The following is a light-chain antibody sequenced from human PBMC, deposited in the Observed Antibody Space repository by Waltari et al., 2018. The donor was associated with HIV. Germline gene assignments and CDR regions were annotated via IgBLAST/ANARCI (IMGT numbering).Light chain of an antibody. CDR3: AVWDDSVNGPV. CDR1: ESNIGNNG. Sequence: QSVLTQPPSVSEAPRPRLTLTCSGSESNIGNNGVTWDQQIAGKPPKLLIYLDDIPPSGVSDRFSGSKSGTSASLAIRGLQSDDEADYYCAVWDDSVNGPVFGGGTKLTVL. J-gene: IGLJ2*01. V-gene: IGLV1-36*01. CDR2: LDD.